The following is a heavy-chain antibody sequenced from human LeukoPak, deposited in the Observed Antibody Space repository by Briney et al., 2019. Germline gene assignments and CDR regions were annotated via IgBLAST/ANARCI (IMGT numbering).Heavy chain of an antibody. CDR3: SRSGSYSRNAFDI. Sequence: SETLSLTCTVSGGSISSYYWSWIRQPPGKGLEWIGYIYTSGSTNYNPSLKSRVTISVDTSKNQFSLKLSSVTAADTAVYYWSRSGSYSRNAFDIWGQGTMVTVSS. CDR2: IYTSGST. D-gene: IGHD1-26*01. J-gene: IGHJ3*02. V-gene: IGHV4-4*09. CDR1: GGSISSYY.